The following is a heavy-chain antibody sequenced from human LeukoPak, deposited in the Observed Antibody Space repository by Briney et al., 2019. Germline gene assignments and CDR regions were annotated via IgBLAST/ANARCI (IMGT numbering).Heavy chain of an antibody. CDR2: ISYDGSNK. J-gene: IGHJ6*02. D-gene: IGHD4-17*01. CDR1: GFTFSSYG. V-gene: IGHV3-30*03. Sequence: PGRSLRLSCVASGFTFSSYGMHWVRQAPGKGLEWVAVISYDGSNKYYADSVKGRFTISRDNSKNTLYLQMNSLRAEDTAVYYCARDVKDYGDYYYYGMDVWGQGTTVTVSS. CDR3: ARDVKDYGDYYYYGMDV.